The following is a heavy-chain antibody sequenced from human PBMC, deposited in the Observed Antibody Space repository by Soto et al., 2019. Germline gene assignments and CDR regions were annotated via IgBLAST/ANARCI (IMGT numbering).Heavy chain of an antibody. J-gene: IGHJ6*02. CDR3: TTDPSPSSGWYPYYYYYGMDV. D-gene: IGHD6-19*01. CDR2: IKSKTDGGTT. Sequence: GKGLEWVGRIKSKTDGGTTDYAAPVKGRFTISRDDSKNTLYLQMNSLKTEDTAVYYCTTDPSPSSGWYPYYYYYGMDVWGQGTTVTVSS. V-gene: IGHV3-15*01.